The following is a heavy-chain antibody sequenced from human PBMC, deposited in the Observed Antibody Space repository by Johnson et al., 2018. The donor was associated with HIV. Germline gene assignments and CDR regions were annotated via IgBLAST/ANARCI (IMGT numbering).Heavy chain of an antibody. V-gene: IGHV3-30*02. J-gene: IGHJ3*02. CDR3: ARRAHDAFDI. CDR2: IRYDGSNK. Sequence: QVQLVESGGGLVQPGGSLRLSCAASGFTVSSNYMSWVSQAPGKGLEWVAFIRYDGSNKYYADSVKGRFTISRDNSKNTLFLQMGSLRAEDMAVYYCARRAHDAFDIWGQGTMVTASS. CDR1: GFTVSSNY.